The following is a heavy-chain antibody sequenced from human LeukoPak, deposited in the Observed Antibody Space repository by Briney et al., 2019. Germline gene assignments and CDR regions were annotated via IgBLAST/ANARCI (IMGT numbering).Heavy chain of an antibody. CDR3: ARGVVVVTAWGVFDI. D-gene: IGHD2-21*02. CDR1: GYSISSGYY. CDR2: IYHSGST. Sequence: PSETLSLTCTVSGYSISSGYYWGWIRQPPGKGLEWIGSIYHSGSTYYNPSLKSRVTISVDTSKNQFSLKLSSVTAADTAVYYCARGVVVVTAWGVFDIWGQGTMVTVSS. V-gene: IGHV4-38-2*02. J-gene: IGHJ3*02.